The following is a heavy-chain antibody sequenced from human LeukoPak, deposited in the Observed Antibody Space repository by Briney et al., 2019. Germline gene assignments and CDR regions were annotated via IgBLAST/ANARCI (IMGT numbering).Heavy chain of an antibody. CDR3: AADRSDFWSGYYAFTAFDI. Sequence: SVKVSCKASGFTFTSSAVQWVRQARGQRLEWIGWTVVGSGNTNYAQKFQERVTITRDMSTSTAYMELSSLRSEDTAVYYCAADRSDFWSGYYAFTAFDIWGQGTMVTVSS. J-gene: IGHJ3*02. V-gene: IGHV1-58*01. CDR2: TVVGSGNT. D-gene: IGHD3-3*01. CDR1: GFTFTSSA.